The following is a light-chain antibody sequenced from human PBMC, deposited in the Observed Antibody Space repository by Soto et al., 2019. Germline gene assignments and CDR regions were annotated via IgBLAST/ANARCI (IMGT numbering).Light chain of an antibody. CDR1: QSVSSSY. CDR2: GAS. Sequence: EIVLTQSPGPPSLSPGERATLSFRASQSVSSSYLAWYQQKPGQAPRLLIYGASSRATGIPDRFSGSGSGTDFTLTISRLEPEDFAVYYCQQYGDSPRTFGQGTKVEIK. J-gene: IGKJ1*01. CDR3: QQYGDSPRT. V-gene: IGKV3-20*01.